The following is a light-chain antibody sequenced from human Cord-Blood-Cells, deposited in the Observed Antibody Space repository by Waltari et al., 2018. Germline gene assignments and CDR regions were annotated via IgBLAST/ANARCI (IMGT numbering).Light chain of an antibody. V-gene: IGKV3-11*01. Sequence: EIVLTQSPASLTFSQADRATLSCRASPSVSSYLAWYQQKPGQALRLLIYDASNRATGIPARVSGSGSGTDFTLTLSSLEPEDFAVYYCQQRSNWPRTFGQGTKVEIK. J-gene: IGKJ1*01. CDR2: DAS. CDR3: QQRSNWPRT. CDR1: PSVSSY.